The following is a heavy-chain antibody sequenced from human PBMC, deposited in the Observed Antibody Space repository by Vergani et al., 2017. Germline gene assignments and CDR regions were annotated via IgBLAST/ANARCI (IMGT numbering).Heavy chain of an antibody. V-gene: IGHV4-59*11. Sequence: QVQLQESGPGLVKSSETLSLTCSVSFDSIRNLYCNWIRQPPGKGLEWIGSIHYSENTNYNPSLKTRVTISVETSKNPFALTLTSVTAADTAVYYCASDTHSGQSADRWEQGILVTVTS. D-gene: IGHD5-12*01. CDR2: IHYSENT. CDR3: ASDTHSGQSADR. J-gene: IGHJ5*02. CDR1: FDSIRNLY.